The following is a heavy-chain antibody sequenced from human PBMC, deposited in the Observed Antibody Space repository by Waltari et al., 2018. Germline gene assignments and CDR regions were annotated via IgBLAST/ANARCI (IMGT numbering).Heavy chain of an antibody. CDR1: GDSISSYY. CDR3: AREGTTTPGWFDP. D-gene: IGHD4-17*01. V-gene: IGHV4-59*01. J-gene: IGHJ5*02. Sequence: QVQLQESGPGLVKPSETLSLTCTVSGDSISSYYWSWIRQPPGKGLEWIGYIYYTGSTNYNPPLKSRVTISVDTSKNQFSLKLSSVTAADTAVYYCAREGTTTPGWFDPWGQGTLVTVSS. CDR2: IYYTGST.